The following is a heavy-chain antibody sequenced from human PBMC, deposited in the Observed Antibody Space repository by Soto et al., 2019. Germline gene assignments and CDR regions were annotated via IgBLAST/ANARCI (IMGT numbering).Heavy chain of an antibody. V-gene: IGHV1-3*01. CDR3: ARGPAIVVVPADYGMDV. J-gene: IGHJ6*02. CDR2: INAGNGNT. Sequence: ASVKVSCKASGYTFTSYATHWVRQAPGQRLEWMGWINAGNGNTKYSQKFQGRVTITRDTSASTAYMEPSSLRSEDTAVYYCARGPAIVVVPADYGMDVWGQGTTVTVSS. CDR1: GYTFTSYA. D-gene: IGHD2-2*01.